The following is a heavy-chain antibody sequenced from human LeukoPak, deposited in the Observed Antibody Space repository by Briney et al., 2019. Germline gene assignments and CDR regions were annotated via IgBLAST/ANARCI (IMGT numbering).Heavy chain of an antibody. V-gene: IGHV3-30*19. D-gene: IGHD1-26*01. CDR2: ISYDGRNE. CDR1: GFTFSNYG. Sequence: AGGSLRLSCAASGFTFSNYGMHWVRQAPGKGLEWVAVISYDGRNEYYVNSVEGRFTISRDNSKNTLYLQMTSLRAEDTAVYYCARDGFSGTHFNYFYFYMDVWGKGTTVTVSS. CDR3: ARDGFSGTHFNYFYFYMDV. J-gene: IGHJ6*03.